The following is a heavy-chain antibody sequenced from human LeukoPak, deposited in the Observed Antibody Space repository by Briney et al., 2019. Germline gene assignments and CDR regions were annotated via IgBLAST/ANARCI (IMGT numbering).Heavy chain of an antibody. V-gene: IGHV4-61*01. D-gene: IGHD5-18*01. J-gene: IGHJ4*02. Sequence: SETLSLTCTVSGGSVSSDSCFWSWIRQPPGKGLEWIGYVHYSGSTYYNPSLKSRVTISVDTSKNQFSLKLSSVTAADTAVYYCASVDTAMVFYGYWGQGTLVTVSS. CDR1: GGSVSSDSCF. CDR2: VHYSGST. CDR3: ASVDTAMVFYGY.